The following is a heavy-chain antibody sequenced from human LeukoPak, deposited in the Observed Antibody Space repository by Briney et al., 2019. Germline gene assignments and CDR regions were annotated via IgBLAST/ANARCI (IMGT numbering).Heavy chain of an antibody. Sequence: ASVKVSCKASGYTFTSYAMHWVRQAPGQRLEWMGWINAGNGNTKYSQKFQGRVTITRDTSASTAYMELSSLRSEDTAVYYCARARVEMATIPFAYWGQGTPVTVSS. CDR1: GYTFTSYA. CDR3: ARARVEMATIPFAY. CDR2: INAGNGNT. D-gene: IGHD5-24*01. J-gene: IGHJ4*02. V-gene: IGHV1-3*01.